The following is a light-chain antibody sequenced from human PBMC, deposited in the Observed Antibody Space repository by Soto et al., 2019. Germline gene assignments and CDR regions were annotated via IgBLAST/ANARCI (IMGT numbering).Light chain of an antibody. CDR3: QQVNSFPWT. CDR2: AAS. CDR1: QGIGSW. J-gene: IGKJ1*01. V-gene: IGKV1-12*01. Sequence: DVQMTQSPSSVSASVGDRVTITCRASQGIGSWLAWYQQKTGKAPKLLIYAASSLQSGVPSRFCGSESGADFTLTISSLQAEDFATYYCQQVNSFPWTFGQGTKVEIK.